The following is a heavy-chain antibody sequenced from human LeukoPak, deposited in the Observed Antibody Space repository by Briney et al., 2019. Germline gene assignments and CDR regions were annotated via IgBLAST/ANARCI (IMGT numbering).Heavy chain of an antibody. D-gene: IGHD3-10*01. V-gene: IGHV3-23*01. J-gene: IGHJ6*02. CDR2: LSGSGAGT. CDR1: GFTFSDYA. Sequence: GGSLRLSCAASGFTFSDYALGWVRQAPGRGLEWVATLSGSGAGTYYSDSVQGRFTISRDNAKNSLYLQMNSLRAEDTAVYYCARVLLWFGELPSYYYGMDVWGQGTTVTVSS. CDR3: ARVLLWFGELPSYYYGMDV.